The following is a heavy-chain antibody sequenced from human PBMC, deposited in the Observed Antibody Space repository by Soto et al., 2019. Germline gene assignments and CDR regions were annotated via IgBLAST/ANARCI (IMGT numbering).Heavy chain of an antibody. CDR3: AREGHYYGSGGYYRKAYYYYYYMDV. V-gene: IGHV1-18*01. CDR2: ISAYNGNT. J-gene: IGHJ6*03. CDR1: GYTFTSYG. D-gene: IGHD3-10*01. Sequence: ASVKVSCKASGYTFTSYGISWVRQAPGQGLEWMGWISAYNGNTNYAQKLQGRVTMTTDTSTSTAYMELRSLRSDDTAVYYCAREGHYYGSGGYYRKAYYYYYYMDVWGKGTTVTVSS.